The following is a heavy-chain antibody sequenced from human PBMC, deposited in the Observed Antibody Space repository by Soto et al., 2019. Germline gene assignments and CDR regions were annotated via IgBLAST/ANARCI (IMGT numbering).Heavy chain of an antibody. CDR1: GGSISSGGYY. Sequence: QVQLQESGPGLVKPSQTLSLTCTVSGGSISSGGYYWSWIRQHPGKGLEWIGYIYYSGSTYYNPSLKRRVTISVVTSKNQFSLQLSSVTAADTAVYYCARVAATRGDAFDIWGQGTMVTVSS. J-gene: IGHJ3*02. CDR3: ARVAATRGDAFDI. V-gene: IGHV4-31*03. CDR2: IYYSGST. D-gene: IGHD2-15*01.